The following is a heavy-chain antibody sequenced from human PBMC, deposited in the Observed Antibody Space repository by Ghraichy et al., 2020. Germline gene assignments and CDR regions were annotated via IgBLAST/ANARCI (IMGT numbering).Heavy chain of an antibody. D-gene: IGHD3-16*01. V-gene: IGHV1-8*01. CDR3: ARRRAAWGRYYFDY. J-gene: IGHJ4*02. Sequence: ASVKVSCKASGYTFTSYDINWVRQATGQGLEWMGWMNPNSGNTGYAQKFQGRVTMTRNTSINAAYMELSSLRSEDTAVYYCARRRAAWGRYYFDYWGQGTLVTVSS. CDR1: GYTFTSYD. CDR2: MNPNSGNT.